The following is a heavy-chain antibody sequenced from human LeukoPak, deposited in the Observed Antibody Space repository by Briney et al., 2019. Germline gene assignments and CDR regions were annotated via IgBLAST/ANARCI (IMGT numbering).Heavy chain of an antibody. D-gene: IGHD3-9*01. CDR3: ARVLYDILTGYPKRGGAFDI. V-gene: IGHV4-34*01. CDR2: INHSGST. J-gene: IGHJ3*02. CDR1: GGSISSYY. Sequence: SETLSLTCTVSGGSISSYYWSWIRQPPGKGLEWIGEINHSGSTNYNPSLKSRVTISVDTSKNQFSLKLSSVTAADTAVYYCARVLYDILTGYPKRGGAFDIWGQGTMVTVSS.